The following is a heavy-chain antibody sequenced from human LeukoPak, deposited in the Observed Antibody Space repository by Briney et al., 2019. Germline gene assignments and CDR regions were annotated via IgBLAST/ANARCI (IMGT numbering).Heavy chain of an antibody. CDR1: GLIVSSNY. D-gene: IGHD6-19*01. CDR2: IYSGGST. J-gene: IGHJ4*02. V-gene: IGHV3-53*01. CDR3: ARYTHSSGFDY. Sequence: GGSLRLSCAAPGLIVSSNYMSWVRQAPGKGLEWVSVIYSGGSTYYADSVKGRFTISRDNSKNTLYLQMNSLRAEDAAVYYCARYTHSSGFDYWGQGTLVTVSS.